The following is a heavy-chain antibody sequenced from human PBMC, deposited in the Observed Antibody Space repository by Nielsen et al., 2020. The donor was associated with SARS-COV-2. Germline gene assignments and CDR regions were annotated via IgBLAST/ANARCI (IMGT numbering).Heavy chain of an antibody. V-gene: IGHV3-9*01. CDR3: AKVSGLDDYGDY. D-gene: IGHD4-17*01. CDR2: ISWNSGSI. Sequence: GGSLRLSCAASGFTFDDYAMHWVRQAPGKGLEWVSGISWNSGSIGYADSVKGRFTISRDNAKNSLYLQMNSLRAEDTALYYCAKVSGLDDYGDYWGQGTLVTVSS. CDR1: GFTFDDYA. J-gene: IGHJ4*02.